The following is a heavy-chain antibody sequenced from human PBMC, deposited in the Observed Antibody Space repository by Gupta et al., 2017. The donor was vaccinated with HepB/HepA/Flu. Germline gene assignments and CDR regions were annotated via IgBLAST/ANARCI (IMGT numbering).Heavy chain of an antibody. J-gene: IGHJ3*02. D-gene: IGHD3-22*01. CDR3: ASTMIVVVDAFDI. CDR1: GGSISSGDYY. V-gene: IGHV4-30-4*01. Sequence: QVQLQESGPGLVKPSQTLSLTCTVSGGSISSGDYYWSWFRQPPGKGLEWIGYIYYSGSTYYNPSLKSRVTISVDTSKNQFSLKLSSVTAADTAVYYCASTMIVVVDAFDIWGQGTMVTVSS. CDR2: IYYSGST.